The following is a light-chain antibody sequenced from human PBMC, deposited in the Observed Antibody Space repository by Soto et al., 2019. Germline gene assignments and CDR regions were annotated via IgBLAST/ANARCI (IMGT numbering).Light chain of an antibody. CDR3: QQRSNWLT. V-gene: IGKV3-15*01. J-gene: IGKJ4*01. Sequence: ERVMPQARATLSVCPGERVTLSCRARQSVGSNLAWYQQTPGQAPRVVIYDASTRATVIPARFSGSGSGTEFTLTISSLQSEDFAVYYCQQRSNWLTFGGGTKVYIK. CDR1: QSVGSN. CDR2: DAS.